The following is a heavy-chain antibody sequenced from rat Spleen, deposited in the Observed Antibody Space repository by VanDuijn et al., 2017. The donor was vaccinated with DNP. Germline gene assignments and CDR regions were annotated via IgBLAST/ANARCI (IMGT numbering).Heavy chain of an antibody. Sequence: EVQLVESGGGPVQPGRSLKLSCLASGFIFSNHWMTWIRQAPGKGLEWVASITDTGDGTYYSDSVKGRFTISRDNAKSTLYLQMDSLRSDDTATYYCAGRPPPTRGPFDYWGQGIMVTVSS. CDR1: GFIFSNHW. D-gene: IGHD1-4*01. CDR3: AGRPPPTRGPFDY. J-gene: IGHJ2*01. CDR2: ITDTGDGT. V-gene: IGHV5-31*01.